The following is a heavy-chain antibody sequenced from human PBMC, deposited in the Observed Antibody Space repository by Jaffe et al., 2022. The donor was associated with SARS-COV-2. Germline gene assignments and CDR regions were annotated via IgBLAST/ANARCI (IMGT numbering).Heavy chain of an antibody. Sequence: QLQLQESGPGLVKPSETLSLTCTVSGGSISSSSYYWGWIRQPPGKGLEWIGSIYYSGSTYYNPSLKSRVTISVDTSKNQFSLKLSSVTAADTAVYYCAEDGVYYGMDVWGQGTTVTVSS. V-gene: IGHV4-39*01. CDR1: GGSISSSSYY. CDR2: IYYSGST. CDR3: AEDGVYYGMDV. D-gene: IGHD3-3*01. J-gene: IGHJ6*02.